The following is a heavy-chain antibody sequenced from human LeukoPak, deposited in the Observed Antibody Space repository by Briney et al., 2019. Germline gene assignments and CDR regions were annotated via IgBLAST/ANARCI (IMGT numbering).Heavy chain of an antibody. Sequence: SETLSLTCTVSGGSISSHYWSWIRQPPGKGLEWIGYIYYSGSTNYNPSLKSRVTISVDTSKNQFSLRLSSVTAADTAVYYCARGHCSSTSCSRNWFDPWGQGTLVTVSS. CDR3: ARGHCSSTSCSRNWFDP. CDR1: GGSISSHY. CDR2: IYYSGST. V-gene: IGHV4-59*11. J-gene: IGHJ5*02. D-gene: IGHD2-2*01.